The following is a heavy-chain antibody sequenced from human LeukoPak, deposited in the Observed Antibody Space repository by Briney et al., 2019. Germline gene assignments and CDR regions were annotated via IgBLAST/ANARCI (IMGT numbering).Heavy chain of an antibody. Sequence: GGSLRLSCAASGFTFRSYWMSWVRQAPGKGLEWVSGISGSGDSTYYADSVKGRFTILRDNSKNTLYLQMKSLRAEDTAVYYCAKDLLSGGNCYSIFHYWGQGTLVTVSS. D-gene: IGHD2-15*01. CDR2: ISGSGDST. CDR3: AKDLLSGGNCYSIFHY. J-gene: IGHJ4*02. V-gene: IGHV3-23*01. CDR1: GFTFRSYW.